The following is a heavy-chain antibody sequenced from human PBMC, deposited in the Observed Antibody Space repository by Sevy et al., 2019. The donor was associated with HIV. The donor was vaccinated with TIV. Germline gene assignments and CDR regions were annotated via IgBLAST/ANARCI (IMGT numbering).Heavy chain of an antibody. Sequence: SDTLSLTCTVSGGSISSYYWSWIRQPAGKGLEWIGRIYTSGSTNYNPPIKIRVSMSVDTSKNQFSLKLSSVTAADTAVYYCARDWAVVVPAAIDWFDPWGQGTLVTVSS. J-gene: IGHJ5*02. CDR2: IYTSGST. D-gene: IGHD2-2*01. CDR1: GGSISSYY. CDR3: ARDWAVVVPAAIDWFDP. V-gene: IGHV4-4*07.